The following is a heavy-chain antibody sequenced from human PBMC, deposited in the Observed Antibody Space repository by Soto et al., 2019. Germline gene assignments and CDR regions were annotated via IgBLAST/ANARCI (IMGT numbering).Heavy chain of an antibody. CDR2: VTGSGVST. J-gene: IGHJ1*01. CDR1: EFTFNNYV. V-gene: IGHV3-23*01. CDR3: AKKNSISSGQYFQL. D-gene: IGHD6-6*01. Sequence: EVQLLESGGGLVQPGGSLRLSCAASEFTFNNYVMAWVRQAPGKGLEWVSSVTGSGVSTYYADSVKGRFTISRDNSKNTLYLQMNNLRAEDTAVYYCAKKNSISSGQYFQLWGQGTVVTVSS.